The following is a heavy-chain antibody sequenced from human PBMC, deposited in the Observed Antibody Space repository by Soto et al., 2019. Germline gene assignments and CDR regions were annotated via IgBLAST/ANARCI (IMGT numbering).Heavy chain of an antibody. Sequence: SETLSLTCAVSGGSISSGGYSWSWIRQPPGKGLEWIGYIYHRGSTYYNPSLKSRVTISVDRSKNQFSLKLSSVTAADTAVYYCARDLGAYYGPRPSPDYGMDVWGQGTTVTVS. D-gene: IGHD3-10*01. CDR3: ARDLGAYYGPRPSPDYGMDV. V-gene: IGHV4-30-2*01. CDR2: IYHRGST. CDR1: GGSISSGGYS. J-gene: IGHJ6*02.